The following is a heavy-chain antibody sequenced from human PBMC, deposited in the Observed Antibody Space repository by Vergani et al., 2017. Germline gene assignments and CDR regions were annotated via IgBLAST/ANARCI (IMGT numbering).Heavy chain of an antibody. J-gene: IGHJ6*02. Sequence: EVQLVQSGAEVKKPGESLKISCKGSGYSFTSYWIGWVRQMPGKGLEWMGSIYPGDSDTRYSPSFQGQVTISADKSISTAYLQWSSLKASDTAMYYCARFYGSGSYLGFADYYYDGMDVWGQGTTVTVSS. V-gene: IGHV5-51*01. CDR1: GYSFTSYW. CDR3: ARFYGSGSYLGFADYYYDGMDV. D-gene: IGHD3-10*01. CDR2: IYPGDSDT.